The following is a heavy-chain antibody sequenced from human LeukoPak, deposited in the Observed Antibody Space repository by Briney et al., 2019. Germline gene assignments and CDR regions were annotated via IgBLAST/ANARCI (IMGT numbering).Heavy chain of an antibody. V-gene: IGHV3-53*01. Sequence: GGSLRLSCAASGFTVSSNYMSWVRQAPGKGLEWVSVIYSGGSTYYADSVKGRFTISRDNSKNTLYLQMNGLRAEDTAVYYCARARVSSGWYGFFDYWGQGTLVTVSS. CDR3: ARARVSSGWYGFFDY. D-gene: IGHD6-19*01. J-gene: IGHJ4*02. CDR1: GFTVSSNY. CDR2: IYSGGST.